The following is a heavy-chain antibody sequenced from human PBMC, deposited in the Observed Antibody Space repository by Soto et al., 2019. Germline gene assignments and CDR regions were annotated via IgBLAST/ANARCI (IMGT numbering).Heavy chain of an antibody. V-gene: IGHV4-31*03. J-gene: IGHJ6*03. CDR3: ARAPMVRGVISYYYMDV. CDR2: IYYSGST. CDR1: GGSLSRGGYY. D-gene: IGHD3-10*01. Sequence: PSETLSLTCPVSGGSLSRGGYYWSWIRQHPGKGLEWIGYIYYSGSTYYNPSLKSRVTISVDTSKNQFSLKLSSVTAADTAVYYCARAPMVRGVISYYYMDVWGKGTTVTVSS.